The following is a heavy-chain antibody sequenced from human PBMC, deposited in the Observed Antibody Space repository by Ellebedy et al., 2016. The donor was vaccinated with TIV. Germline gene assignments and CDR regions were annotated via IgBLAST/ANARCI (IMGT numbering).Heavy chain of an antibody. Sequence: GESLKISXAASGFTFSNYGMHWVRQAPGKGLEWVAVIWYDGNNKYYADSVKGRFTISRDNSKNTLYLQMNSLGAEDTAVYYCARDRHLVVTAILDYWGQGTLVTVSS. V-gene: IGHV3-33*01. CDR2: IWYDGNNK. J-gene: IGHJ4*02. CDR3: ARDRHLVVTAILDY. D-gene: IGHD2-21*02. CDR1: GFTFSNYG.